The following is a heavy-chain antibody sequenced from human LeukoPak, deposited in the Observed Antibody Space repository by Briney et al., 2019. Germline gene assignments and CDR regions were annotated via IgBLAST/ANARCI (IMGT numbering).Heavy chain of an antibody. CDR3: ARGHLYYDSSGYYYPSYFDY. V-gene: IGHV3-23*01. J-gene: IGHJ4*02. CDR1: GFIFSSYA. D-gene: IGHD3-22*01. Sequence: GGSLRLSCAASGFIFSSYAMTWVRQAPGRGLEWLSTISGSGTTTYYVDSVKGRFTVSRDNSKNTLYLQMNSLRAEDTAVYYCARGHLYYDSSGYYYPSYFDYWGQGTLVTVSS. CDR2: ISGSGTTT.